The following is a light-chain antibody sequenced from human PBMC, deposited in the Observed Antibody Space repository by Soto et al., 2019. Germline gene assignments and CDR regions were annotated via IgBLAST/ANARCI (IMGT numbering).Light chain of an antibody. CDR2: DAS. CDR3: QQRSNLPIT. J-gene: IGKJ5*01. V-gene: IGKV3-11*01. Sequence: EVVLTQSPATLSLSPGESATLSCRATRSVSSYLAWYQQKPVQAPRLLIYDASSRPTDIPARFSGSGSGTDFTLTISSLQPEDFALYYCQQRSNLPITFGQGTRLEIK. CDR1: RSVSSY.